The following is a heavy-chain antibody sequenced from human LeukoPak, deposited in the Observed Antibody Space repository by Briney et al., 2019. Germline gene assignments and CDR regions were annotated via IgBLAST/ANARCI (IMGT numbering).Heavy chain of an antibody. V-gene: IGHV1-2*02. CDR1: GYTFTGYY. CDR3: ARVLYYYDSSGYYADGDNFDY. D-gene: IGHD3-22*01. Sequence: ASVKVSCKASGYTFTGYYMHWVRQAPGQGLEWMGWINPNSGGTNYAQKFQGRVTMTRDTSISTAYMELSRLRSDDTAVYYCARVLYYYDSSGYYADGDNFDYWGQGTLVTVSS. CDR2: INPNSGGT. J-gene: IGHJ4*02.